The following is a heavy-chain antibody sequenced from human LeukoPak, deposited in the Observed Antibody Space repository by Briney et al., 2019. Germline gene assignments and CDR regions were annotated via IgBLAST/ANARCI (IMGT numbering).Heavy chain of an antibody. Sequence: PGGSLRLSCAASGFTFSSYGMHWVRQAPGKGLEWVAFIRYDGSNKYYADSVEGRLTISRDNSKNTLYLQMNSLRVEDTAVYYCAKDTMPPKAGFDPWGQGTLVIVS. CDR3: AKDTMPPKAGFDP. CDR2: IRYDGSNK. V-gene: IGHV3-30*02. D-gene: IGHD2-2*01. CDR1: GFTFSSYG. J-gene: IGHJ5*02.